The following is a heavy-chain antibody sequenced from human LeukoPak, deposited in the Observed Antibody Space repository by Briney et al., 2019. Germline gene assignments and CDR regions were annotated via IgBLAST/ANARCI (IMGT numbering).Heavy chain of an antibody. V-gene: IGHV1-2*02. CDR1: GYTFTGYY. Sequence: GASVKVSCKASGYTFTGYYMHWVRQAPGQGLEWMGWINPNSGGTNYAQKFQGRVTMTRDTSISTAYMELSRLRADDTAVYYCARVGYYDSSGYPPDNWGQGTLVTVSS. D-gene: IGHD3-22*01. CDR3: ARVGYYDSSGYPPDN. J-gene: IGHJ4*02. CDR2: INPNSGGT.